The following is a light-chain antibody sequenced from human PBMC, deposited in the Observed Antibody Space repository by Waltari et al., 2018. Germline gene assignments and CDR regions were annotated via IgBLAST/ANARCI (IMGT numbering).Light chain of an antibody. Sequence: EIHMTQSPSSVSASVGDRVSMSCRASQDISTSLAWYQQKSGKAPSLLISHSSTLQSGVPSRFSGAGTGTDFTLTINNLHPEDFATYFCHQGDTSPPTFGPGTKVELK. CDR1: QDISTS. V-gene: IGKV1-12*01. CDR3: HQGDTSPPT. J-gene: IGKJ1*01. CDR2: HSS.